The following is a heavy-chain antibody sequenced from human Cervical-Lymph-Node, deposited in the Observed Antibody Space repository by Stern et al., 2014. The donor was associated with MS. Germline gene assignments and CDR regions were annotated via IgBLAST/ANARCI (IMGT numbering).Heavy chain of an antibody. V-gene: IGHV4-4*02. CDR3: ASRDYYYYYGMDV. CDR1: GCSISSENL. CDR2: IYHTGMT. J-gene: IGHJ6*02. Sequence: QVQLQESGPGLVKPSGTLSLSCDVSGCSISSENLWSWVRQTPEKRLEWIGDIYHTGMTTYTPSLKSRLTLSVVKSKNPASPQLSSVTAADTAVYYCASRDYYYYYGMDVWGQGTTVTVSS.